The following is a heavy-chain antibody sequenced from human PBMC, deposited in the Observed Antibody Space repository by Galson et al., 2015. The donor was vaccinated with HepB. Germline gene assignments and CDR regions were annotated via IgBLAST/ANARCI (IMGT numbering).Heavy chain of an antibody. V-gene: IGHV3-23*01. CDR3: AKDLGYSSGWRAVHSEYFQH. CDR1: GFTFSSYA. CDR2: ISGSGGST. Sequence: SLRLSCAASGFTFSSYAMSWVRQAPGKGLEWVSAISGSGGSTYYADSVKGRFTISRDNSKNTLYLQMNSLRAEDTAVYYCAKDLGYSSGWRAVHSEYFQHWGQGTLVTVSS. D-gene: IGHD6-19*01. J-gene: IGHJ1*01.